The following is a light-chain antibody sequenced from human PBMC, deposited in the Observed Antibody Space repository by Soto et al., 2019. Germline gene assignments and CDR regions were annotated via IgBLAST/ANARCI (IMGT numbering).Light chain of an antibody. CDR3: QQRTDWPLT. CDR2: DAS. Sequence: ETELTQSPSTLSLSPGQRATFSCRASQSVGSYLAWYQQKPGQAPRLLIYDASNRATGIPARFSGSGAGTDFTLTITSLEPEDFAVYFCQQRTDWPLTFGGGTKLEI. V-gene: IGKV3-11*01. CDR1: QSVGSY. J-gene: IGKJ4*01.